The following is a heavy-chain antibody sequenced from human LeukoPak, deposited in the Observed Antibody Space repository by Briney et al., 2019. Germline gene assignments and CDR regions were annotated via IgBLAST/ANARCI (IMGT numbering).Heavy chain of an antibody. D-gene: IGHD3-3*01. V-gene: IGHV4-39*07. J-gene: IGHJ4*02. Sequence: SETLSLTCTVSGGSISSSSYYWGWIRQPPGEGLEWIGSIYYSGSTYYNPSLKSRVTISVDTSKNQFSLKLSSVTAADTAVYYCARDLGFWSGYIDYWGQGTLVTVSS. CDR1: GGSISSSSYY. CDR3: ARDLGFWSGYIDY. CDR2: IYYSGST.